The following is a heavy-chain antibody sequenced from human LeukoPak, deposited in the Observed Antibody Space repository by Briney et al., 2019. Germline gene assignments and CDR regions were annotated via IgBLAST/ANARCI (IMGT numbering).Heavy chain of an antibody. CDR2: IYYSGST. V-gene: IGHV4-59*01. J-gene: IGHJ3*02. CDR1: GGSISSYY. D-gene: IGHD6-19*01. Sequence: PSETLSLTCTVSGGSISSYYWSWIRQPPGKGLEWIGYIYYSGSTNYNPSLKSRVTISVDTSKNQFSLKLSSVTAADTAVYYCARAAVAYDAFDIWGQGTMVTVSS. CDR3: ARAAVAYDAFDI.